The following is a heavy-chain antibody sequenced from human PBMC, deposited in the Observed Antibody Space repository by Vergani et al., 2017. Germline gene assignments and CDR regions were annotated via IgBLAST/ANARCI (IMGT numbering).Heavy chain of an antibody. Sequence: HVQLVQSGAEVKKPGSSVKVSCKASGGTFSSYAISWVRQAPGQGLEWMGGIIPIFGIANYAQKFQGRVTITADKSTSTAYMELSSLRSEDTAVYYCARVLIGTGGSGSYLYYFDYWGQGTLVTVSS. V-gene: IGHV1-69*17. CDR3: ARVLIGTGGSGSYLYYFDY. D-gene: IGHD3-10*01. CDR1: GGTFSSYA. J-gene: IGHJ4*02. CDR2: IIPIFGIA.